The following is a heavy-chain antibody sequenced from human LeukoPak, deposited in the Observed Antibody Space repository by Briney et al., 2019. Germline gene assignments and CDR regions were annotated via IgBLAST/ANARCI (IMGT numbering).Heavy chain of an antibody. CDR3: ARRDYVWGSPDY. J-gene: IGHJ4*02. V-gene: IGHV4-59*08. CDR2: IYYSGTT. Sequence: PSETLPLTCTVSGGSISSYHWTWIRQPPGKGLGWIGYIYYSGTTNYNPSLKSRVTISVDTSKSQFSLKLRSVTAADTAMYYCARRDYVWGSPDYWGQGAQVTASS. CDR1: GGSISSYH. D-gene: IGHD3-16*01.